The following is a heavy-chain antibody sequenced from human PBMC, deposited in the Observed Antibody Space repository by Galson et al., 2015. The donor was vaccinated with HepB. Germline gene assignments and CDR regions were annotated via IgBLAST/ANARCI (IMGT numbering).Heavy chain of an antibody. CDR1: GFSFSSYA. CDR2: ISYDGSKR. J-gene: IGHJ3*02. CDR3: ARSHGIAMIVVAIRGDAFDI. Sequence: SLRLSCAASGFSFSSYAMHWVRQSPGKGLEWVAVISYDGSKRYYADSVKGRFTISRDNSKNTLYLQMNSLRVEDTAVCYCARSHGIAMIVVAIRGDAFDIWGQGTMVTVS. V-gene: IGHV3-30*04. D-gene: IGHD3-22*01.